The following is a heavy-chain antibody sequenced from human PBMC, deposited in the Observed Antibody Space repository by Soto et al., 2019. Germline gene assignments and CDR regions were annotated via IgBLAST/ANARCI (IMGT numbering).Heavy chain of an antibody. CDR1: GGSMISYY. D-gene: IGHD2-2*01. J-gene: IGHJ6*02. CDR2: IYYAGST. Sequence: SETLSLTCTVSGGSMISYYWCWIRQPPGRGLERIGFIYYAGSTKYNPSLNSRVTISVDTSKNQFSLTVTSVTAADTAVYYCARKSDCISTSCLYYYYYYGMDVWGQGTTVT. CDR3: ARKSDCISTSCLYYYYYYGMDV. V-gene: IGHV4-59*08.